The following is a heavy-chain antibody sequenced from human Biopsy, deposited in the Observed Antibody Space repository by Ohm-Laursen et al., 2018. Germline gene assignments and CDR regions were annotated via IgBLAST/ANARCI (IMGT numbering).Heavy chain of an antibody. J-gene: IGHJ6*02. D-gene: IGHD2/OR15-2a*01. V-gene: IGHV4-59*01. CDR2: IHYSGST. CDR3: ARATNSTGWPYYYFYGMDV. CDR1: GGPISSDY. Sequence: SETLSLTCTVSGGPISSDYWSWIRQTPGKGLEWIGYIHYSGSTNYNPSLKSRVTISVDTSKNQFSLRLNSVTAADTAVYYCARATNSTGWPYYYFYGMDVWGQGTTVTVSS.